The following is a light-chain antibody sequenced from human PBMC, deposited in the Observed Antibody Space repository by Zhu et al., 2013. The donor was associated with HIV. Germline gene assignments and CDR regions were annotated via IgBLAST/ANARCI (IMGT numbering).Light chain of an antibody. Sequence: DIQMTQSPSSLSASVGDRVTIICRASQSISDYLNWYQQKPGKAPNLLIYAASSLQSGVPSRFTGSGSGTDFTLTISSLQPEDFATYYCQQSYSIPLTFGGGTKVEIK. CDR1: QSISDY. CDR3: QQSYSIPLT. CDR2: AAS. V-gene: IGKV1-39*01. J-gene: IGKJ4*01.